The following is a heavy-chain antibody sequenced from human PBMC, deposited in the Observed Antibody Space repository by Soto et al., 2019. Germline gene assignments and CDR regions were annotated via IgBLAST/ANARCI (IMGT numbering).Heavy chain of an antibody. Sequence: SETLSLTCTVSGGSVSSGSYYWSWIRQPPGKGLEWIGYIYYSGSTNYNPSLKSRVTISVDTSKNQFSLKLSSVTAADTAVYYCARGKHAYCSGGSCYRYWFDPWGQGTLVTVSS. V-gene: IGHV4-61*01. CDR2: IYYSGST. CDR3: ARGKHAYCSGGSCYRYWFDP. J-gene: IGHJ5*02. D-gene: IGHD2-15*01. CDR1: GGSVSSGSYY.